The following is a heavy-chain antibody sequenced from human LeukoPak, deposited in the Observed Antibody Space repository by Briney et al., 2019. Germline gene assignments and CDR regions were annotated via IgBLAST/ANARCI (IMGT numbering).Heavy chain of an antibody. CDR1: GFTFSSYA. J-gene: IGHJ4*02. Sequence: GGSLRLSCAASGFTFSSYAMSWVRQAPGKGLEWVSAISGSGGSTYYADSVKGRFTISRDNSKNTLYLQMNSLRAEDTAVYYCARSYSSGWYDGCDYWGQGTLVTVSS. CDR3: ARSYSSGWYDGCDY. CDR2: ISGSGGST. D-gene: IGHD6-19*01. V-gene: IGHV3-23*01.